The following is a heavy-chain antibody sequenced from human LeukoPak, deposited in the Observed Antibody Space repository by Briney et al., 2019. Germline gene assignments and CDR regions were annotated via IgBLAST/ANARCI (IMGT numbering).Heavy chain of an antibody. D-gene: IGHD3-3*01. V-gene: IGHV1-2*02. J-gene: IGHJ4*02. Sequence: ASVEVSCKASGYTFTGYYMHWVRQAPGQGLEWMGWINPNSGGTNYAQKFQGRVTMTRDTSISTAYMELSRLRSDDTAVYYCAREGYDFWSGYFNYYFDYWGQGTLVTVSS. CDR2: INPNSGGT. CDR3: AREGYDFWSGYFNYYFDY. CDR1: GYTFTGYY.